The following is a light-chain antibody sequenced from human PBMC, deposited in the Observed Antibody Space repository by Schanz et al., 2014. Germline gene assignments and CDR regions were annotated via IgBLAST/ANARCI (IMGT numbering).Light chain of an antibody. Sequence: EIVLTQSPDTLSLSPGERATLSCRASQSVSSNLAWYQQKPGQAPRLLIYGASSRATGVPDRFSGSGSGTDFTLTISSLQPEDFATYYCQQANSFPSLTFGGGTKVEIK. CDR3: QQANSFPSLT. J-gene: IGKJ4*01. CDR1: QSVSSN. CDR2: GAS. V-gene: IGKV3D-15*01.